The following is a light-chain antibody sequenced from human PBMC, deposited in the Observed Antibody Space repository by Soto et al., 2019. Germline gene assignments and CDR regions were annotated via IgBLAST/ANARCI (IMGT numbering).Light chain of an antibody. J-gene: IGLJ2*01. V-gene: IGLV2-14*01. CDR1: SSDVGGYNY. CDR2: DVS. Sequence: QSVLTQPASVSGSPGQSITISCTGTSSDVGGYNYVSWYQQHPGKAPKLMIYDVSNRPSGVSNRCSSSKSGNTASLTISGLQAEDEADYYCSSYTSSSTPYVVFGGGTKLTVL. CDR3: SSYTSSSTPYVV.